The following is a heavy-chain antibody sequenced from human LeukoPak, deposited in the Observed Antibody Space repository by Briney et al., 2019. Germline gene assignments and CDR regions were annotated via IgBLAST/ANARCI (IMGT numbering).Heavy chain of an antibody. CDR1: GFTFSTYE. Sequence: GGSLRLSCTASGFTFSTYEMNWVRQAPGKGLEWVSYISGSGYPIYYADSVKGRFTISRDNSKNTLYLQMGSLRAEDMAVYYCAREGSYGESDYWGQGTLVTVSS. CDR2: ISGSGYPI. J-gene: IGHJ4*02. CDR3: AREGSYGESDY. V-gene: IGHV3-48*03. D-gene: IGHD5-18*01.